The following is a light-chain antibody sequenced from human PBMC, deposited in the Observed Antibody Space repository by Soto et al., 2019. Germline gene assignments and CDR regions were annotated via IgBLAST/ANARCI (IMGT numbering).Light chain of an antibody. Sequence: QAVVTQEPSLTVSPGGTVTLTCGSNAGAVTSGHYPYWFQQKPGQAPRTLIYDTSNKHSWTPARFSGSLLGDKAALTLSGAQPEDEADYYCLLAYSDARRIFGGGTKVTVL. J-gene: IGLJ2*01. CDR2: DTS. CDR3: LLAYSDARRI. CDR1: AGAVTSGHY. V-gene: IGLV7-46*01.